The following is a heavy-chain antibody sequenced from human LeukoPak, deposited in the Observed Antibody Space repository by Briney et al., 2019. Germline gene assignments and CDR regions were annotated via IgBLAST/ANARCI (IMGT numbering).Heavy chain of an antibody. CDR3: QAWRSYSSSWQPFDY. CDR1: GFTFSSYG. Sequence: GGSLRLSCAASGFTFSSYGMHWVRQAPGKGLEWVAVIWYDGSNKYYADSVKGRFTISRDNSKNTLYLQMNSLRAEDTAVYYCQAWRSYSSSWQPFDYWGQGTLVTVSS. CDR2: IWYDGSNK. J-gene: IGHJ4*02. D-gene: IGHD6-13*01. V-gene: IGHV3-33*01.